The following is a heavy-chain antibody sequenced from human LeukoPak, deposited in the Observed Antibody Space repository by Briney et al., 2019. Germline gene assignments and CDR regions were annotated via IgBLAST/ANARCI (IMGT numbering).Heavy chain of an antibody. D-gene: IGHD2/OR15-2a*01. CDR3: ARRVGNTWTWHLDS. J-gene: IGHJ4*02. CDR1: GYPFTASW. CDR2: IDPSDSDA. V-gene: IGHV5-51*03. Sequence: GGSLNILCTGSGYPFTASWIAWVRQMPGKGLEWMGTIDPSDSDARYSPSFEGQVTLSVDKSINTAYLQWTQLRASDTAMYFCARRVGNTWTWHLDSWGQGTLVTVSP.